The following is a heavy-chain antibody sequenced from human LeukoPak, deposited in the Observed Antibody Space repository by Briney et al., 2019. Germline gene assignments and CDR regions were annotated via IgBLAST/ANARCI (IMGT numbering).Heavy chain of an antibody. V-gene: IGHV3-30-3*01. CDR2: ISYDGSNK. Sequence: GGSLRLSCAASGFTFSSYAMHWARQAPGKGLEWVAVISYDGSNKYYADSVKGRFTISRDNSKNTLYLQMNSLRAEDTAVYYCATRGRPSTVGELLVALDYWGQGTLVTVSS. J-gene: IGHJ4*02. CDR1: GFTFSSYA. D-gene: IGHD3-10*01. CDR3: ATRGRPSTVGELLVALDY.